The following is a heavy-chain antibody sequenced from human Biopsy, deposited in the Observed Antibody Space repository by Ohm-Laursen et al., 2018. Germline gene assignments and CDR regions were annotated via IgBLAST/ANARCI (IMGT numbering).Heavy chain of an antibody. D-gene: IGHD3-16*01. CDR1: GGSISSYY. V-gene: IGHV4-4*07. CDR2: IYTSGST. Sequence: SDTLSLTCTVSGGSISSYYWNWIRQPAGKGLEWIGRIYTSGSTNFNPSLKSQVTMSIDTSKNQFSLRLSSVTAADTAVYYCARAAFGPFDSWGQGALVTVSS. J-gene: IGHJ4*02. CDR3: ARAAFGPFDS.